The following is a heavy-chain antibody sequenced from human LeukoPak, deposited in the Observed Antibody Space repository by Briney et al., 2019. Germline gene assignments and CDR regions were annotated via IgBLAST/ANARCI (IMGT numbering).Heavy chain of an antibody. J-gene: IGHJ5*02. CDR2: MNPNSGNT. Sequence: ASVKVSCKASGYTFTSYDINWVRQATGQGLEWMGWMNPNSGNTGYAEKFQGRVTMTRNTSISTAYMELSSLRSEDTAVYYCAGGVYCSGGSCYSDWFDPWGQGTLVTVSS. CDR3: AGGVYCSGGSCYSDWFDP. V-gene: IGHV1-8*01. D-gene: IGHD2-15*01. CDR1: GYTFTSYD.